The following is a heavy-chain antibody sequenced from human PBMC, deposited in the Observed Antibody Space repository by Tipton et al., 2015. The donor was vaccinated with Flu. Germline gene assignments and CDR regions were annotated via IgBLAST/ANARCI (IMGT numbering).Heavy chain of an antibody. J-gene: IGHJ5*02. D-gene: IGHD6-19*01. Sequence: LRLSCAVSGYSISRGYYWGWIRQPPGKGLEWIGSIYHNGDIHFNPSLKSRVSISVDTSNNRFSLKVTSVTAADTAVYFCAREGDDYSRGWYASWGQGILVTVSS. CDR2: IYHNGDI. CDR3: AREGDDYSRGWYAS. V-gene: IGHV4-38-2*02. CDR1: GYSISRGYY.